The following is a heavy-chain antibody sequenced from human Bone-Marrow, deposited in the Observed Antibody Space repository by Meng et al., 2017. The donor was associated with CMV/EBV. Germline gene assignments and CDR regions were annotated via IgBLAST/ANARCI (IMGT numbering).Heavy chain of an antibody. CDR1: GYTFTSYG. CDR3: ARVGIQLWLLSATRGMDV. V-gene: IGHV1-18*01. J-gene: IGHJ6*02. D-gene: IGHD5-18*01. Sequence: ASVKVSCKASGYTFTSYGISWVRQAPGQGLEWMGWISAYNGNTNYAQKLQGRVTMTTDTSTSTAYMELRSLRSDDTAVYYCARVGIQLWLLSATRGMDVWGQGTTVTVSS. CDR2: ISAYNGNT.